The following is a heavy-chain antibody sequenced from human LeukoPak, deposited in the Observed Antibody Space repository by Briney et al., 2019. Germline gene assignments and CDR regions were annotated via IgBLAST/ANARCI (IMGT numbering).Heavy chain of an antibody. J-gene: IGHJ3*02. Sequence: GGSLRLSCAASGFTFSSYAMTWVRQAPGKGLEWISAISGSAYSTSYADSVKGRFTISRDNSKNTLYLQMNSLRVEDTAIYYCARNTSGFKLGDAFDIWGQGTMVTVSS. D-gene: IGHD3-22*01. CDR2: ISGSAYST. CDR3: ARNTSGFKLGDAFDI. V-gene: IGHV3-23*01. CDR1: GFTFSSYA.